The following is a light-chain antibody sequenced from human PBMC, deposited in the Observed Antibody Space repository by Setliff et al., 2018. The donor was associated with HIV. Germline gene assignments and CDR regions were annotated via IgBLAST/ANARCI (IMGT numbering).Light chain of an antibody. CDR3: SSFAGKDNLI. CDR1: SSDIGRYNS. J-gene: IGLJ1*01. V-gene: IGLV2-8*01. Sequence: QSALTQPPSASGSPGQSVTISCTGSSSDIGRYNSVSWYQQHPDKAPQLIIFDVTARPSGVPDRFSGSKSAITASLTISGLQSDDEADYFCSSFAGKDNLIFGSGTKVTVL. CDR2: DVT.